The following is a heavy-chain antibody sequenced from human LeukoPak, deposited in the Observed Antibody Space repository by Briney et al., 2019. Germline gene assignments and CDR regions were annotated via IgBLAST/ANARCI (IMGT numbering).Heavy chain of an antibody. V-gene: IGHV1-69*06. Sequence: SVKVSCKASGGTFSSYAISWVRQAPGQGLEWMGGIIPTFGTANYAQKFQGRVTITADKSTSTAYMELSSLRSEDTAVYYCARDPKYYDILTGYYNDSPRSGMDVWGKGTTVTVSS. CDR2: IIPTFGTA. CDR3: ARDPKYYDILTGYYNDSPRSGMDV. D-gene: IGHD3-9*01. J-gene: IGHJ6*04. CDR1: GGTFSSYA.